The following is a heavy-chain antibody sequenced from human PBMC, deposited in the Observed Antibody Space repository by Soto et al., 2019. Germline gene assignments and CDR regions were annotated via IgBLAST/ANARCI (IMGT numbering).Heavy chain of an antibody. CDR2: ICHDGSNK. D-gene: IGHD2-21*02. CDR1: GGTFSSYR. CDR3: GAERVTPFDI. V-gene: IGHV3-33*08. Sequence: GGSLRLTCTASGGTFSSYRLHWVRQPPGKGLEWVADICHDGSNKYYAYSVKRRITISRDNSKKTLYLQMNSMGAETTAVYYCGAERVTPFDIWGQGTMVTVSS. J-gene: IGHJ3*02.